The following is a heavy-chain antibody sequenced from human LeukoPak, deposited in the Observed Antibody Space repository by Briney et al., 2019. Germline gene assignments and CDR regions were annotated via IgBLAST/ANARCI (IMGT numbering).Heavy chain of an antibody. J-gene: IGHJ3*02. CDR2: ISYDGSNK. CDR3: ATLAVAGTFAFDI. V-gene: IGHV3-30*03. Sequence: GGSLRLSCAASGFTFSSYGMHWVRQAPGKGLEWVAVISYDGSNKYYADSVKGRFTISRDNSKNTLYLQMNSLRAEDTAVYYCATLAVAGTFAFDIWGQGTMVTVSS. CDR1: GFTFSSYG. D-gene: IGHD6-19*01.